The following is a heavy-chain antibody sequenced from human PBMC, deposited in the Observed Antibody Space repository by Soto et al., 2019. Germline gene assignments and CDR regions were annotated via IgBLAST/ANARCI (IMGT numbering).Heavy chain of an antibody. CDR1: GYTFTSYG. J-gene: IGHJ6*02. CDR3: ARDGSITGTLNYYYYGMDV. CDR2: ISAYNGNT. D-gene: IGHD1-7*01. V-gene: IGHV1-18*01. Sequence: GASVKVSCKASGYTFTSYGISWVRQAPGQGLEWMGWISAYNGNTNYAQKLQGRVTMTTDTSTSTAYMELRSLRSDDTAVYYRARDGSITGTLNYYYYGMDVWGQGTTVTVSS.